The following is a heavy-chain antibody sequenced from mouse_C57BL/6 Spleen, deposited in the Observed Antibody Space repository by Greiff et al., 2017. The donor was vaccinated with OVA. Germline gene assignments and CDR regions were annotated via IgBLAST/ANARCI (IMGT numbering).Heavy chain of an antibody. Sequence: EVQRVESGPGLVKPSQSLSLTCSVTGYSITSGYYWNWIRQFPGNKLEWMGYISYDGSNNYNPSLKNRISITRDTSKNQFFLKLNSVTTEDTATYYCARNYYGSTFDYWGQGTTLTVSS. CDR2: ISYDGSN. CDR1: GYSITSGYY. CDR3: ARNYYGSTFDY. J-gene: IGHJ2*01. V-gene: IGHV3-6*01. D-gene: IGHD1-1*01.